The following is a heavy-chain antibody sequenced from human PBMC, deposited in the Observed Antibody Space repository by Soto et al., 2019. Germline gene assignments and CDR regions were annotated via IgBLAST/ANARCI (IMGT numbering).Heavy chain of an antibody. CDR2: IYPGDSDT. CDR1: GYSFTSYW. J-gene: IGHJ6*04. CDR3: ARHNIGSGWYGGASTGPLKVYYYGMDV. D-gene: IGHD6-19*01. Sequence: PGESLKISCKGSGYSFTSYWIGWVRQMPGKGLEWMGIIYPGDSDTRYSPSFQGQVTISADKSISTAYLQWSSLKASDTAMYYCARHNIGSGWYGGASTGPLKVYYYGMDVWGKGTTVTVSS. V-gene: IGHV5-51*01.